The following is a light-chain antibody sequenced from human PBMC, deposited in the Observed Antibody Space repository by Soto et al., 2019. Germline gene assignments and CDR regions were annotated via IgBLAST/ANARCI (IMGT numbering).Light chain of an antibody. J-gene: IGKJ4*01. V-gene: IGKV3-20*01. CDR2: GAS. CDR1: QSFHTNY. Sequence: EIVLTQSPGTLSLSPGERATLSCRASQSFHTNYLAWYQNRPGQAPRLLIYGASIRASGIPERFSGRGSGTDFTLTISRLEPEDSAVYYCQHYDSSPGFTFGGGTKMEIK. CDR3: QHYDSSPGFT.